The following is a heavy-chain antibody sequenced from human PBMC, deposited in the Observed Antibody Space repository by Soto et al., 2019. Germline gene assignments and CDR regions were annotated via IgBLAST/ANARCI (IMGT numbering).Heavy chain of an antibody. CDR3: ARVDPYEYKDAFDI. D-gene: IGHD6-6*01. Sequence: ASVKVSCKASGYTFTSYAMHWVRQAPGQRLEWMGWINAGNGNTKYSQKFQGRVTITRDTSASTAYMELSSLRSEDTAVYYCARVDPYEYKDAFDIWGQGTMVTVSS. J-gene: IGHJ3*02. CDR1: GYTFTSYA. V-gene: IGHV1-3*01. CDR2: INAGNGNT.